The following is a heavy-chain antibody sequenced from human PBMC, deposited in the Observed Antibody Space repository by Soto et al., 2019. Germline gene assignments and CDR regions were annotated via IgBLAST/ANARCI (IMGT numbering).Heavy chain of an antibody. CDR1: GFTFSSYA. CDR2: ISYDGSNK. CDR3: ARGGSSWYGSWFDP. D-gene: IGHD6-13*01. J-gene: IGHJ5*02. Sequence: GGSLRLSCAASGFTFSSYAMHWVRQAPGKGLEWVAVISYDGSNKYYADSVKGRFTISRDNSKNTLYLQMNSLRAEDTAVYYCARGGSSWYGSWFDPWGQGTLVTVSS. V-gene: IGHV3-30-3*01.